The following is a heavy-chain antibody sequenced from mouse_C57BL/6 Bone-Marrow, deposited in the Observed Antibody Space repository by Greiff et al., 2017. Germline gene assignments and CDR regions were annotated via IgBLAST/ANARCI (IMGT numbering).Heavy chain of an antibody. D-gene: IGHD3-3*01. CDR3: ARWAPGDLFAY. CDR2: IYPGGGYT. CDR1: GYTFTNYW. J-gene: IGHJ3*01. V-gene: IGHV1-63*01. Sequence: QVQLKESGAELVRPGTSVKMSCKASGYTFTNYWIGWAKQRPGHGLEWIGDIYPGGGYTNYNEKFKGKATLTADKSSSTAYMQFSSLTSEDSAIYYCARWAPGDLFAYWGQGTLVTVSA.